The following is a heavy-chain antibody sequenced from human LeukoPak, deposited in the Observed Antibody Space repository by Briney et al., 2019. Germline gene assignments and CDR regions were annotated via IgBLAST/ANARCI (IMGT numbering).Heavy chain of an antibody. V-gene: IGHV3-15*01. CDR1: GFTFSKFH. Sequence: RGSLRLSCAASGFTFSKFHMNWVRQAPGKGLEWVGRIKSKTDGETTDYAAPVKGRFTISRDDSKNTLYLQMNSLKTEDTAVYYCTIVKVGVGALDYWGQGTLVTVSS. D-gene: IGHD1-26*01. CDR3: TIVKVGVGALDY. CDR2: IKSKTDGETT. J-gene: IGHJ4*02.